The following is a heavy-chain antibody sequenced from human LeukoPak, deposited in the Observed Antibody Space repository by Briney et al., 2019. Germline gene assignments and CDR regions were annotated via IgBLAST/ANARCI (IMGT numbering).Heavy chain of an antibody. Sequence: SVKVSCKASGGTFSSYTISWVRQAPGQGLEWMGRIIPIFGTANYAQKFQGRVTITTDESTSTAYMELSSLRSEDTAVYYCARGLAVAAASLDYWGQGTLVTVSS. CDR2: IIPIFGTA. CDR3: ARGLAVAAASLDY. V-gene: IGHV1-69*05. J-gene: IGHJ4*02. CDR1: GGTFSSYT. D-gene: IGHD6-19*01.